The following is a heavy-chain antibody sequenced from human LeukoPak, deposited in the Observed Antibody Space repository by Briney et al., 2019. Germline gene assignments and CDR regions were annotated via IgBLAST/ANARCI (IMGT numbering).Heavy chain of an antibody. CDR2: INHSGST. J-gene: IGHJ6*02. V-gene: IGHV4-39*07. Sequence: SETLSLTCTVSGGSISSSSYYWGWIRQPPGKGLEWIGEINHSGSTNYNPSLKSRVTISVDTSKNQFSLKLSSVTAADTAVYYCARGLSYGSGSYYNRIRYGMDVWGQGTTVTVSS. CDR3: ARGLSYGSGSYYNRIRYGMDV. D-gene: IGHD3-10*01. CDR1: GGSISSSSYY.